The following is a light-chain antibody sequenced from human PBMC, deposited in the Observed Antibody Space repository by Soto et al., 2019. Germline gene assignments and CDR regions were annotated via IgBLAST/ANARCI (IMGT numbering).Light chain of an antibody. CDR2: DSS. V-gene: IGKV1-33*01. J-gene: IGKJ5*01. Sequence: DIQMTQSPSSLSASVGDRVTIICQASHDINNYLNWYQQKPGKAPKLLIYDSSNLEIGVPSRFSGSGYGTRFSYTISSLQPEDIATYYCQQFDNLRCTFGQGTRLEIK. CDR3: QQFDNLRCT. CDR1: HDINNY.